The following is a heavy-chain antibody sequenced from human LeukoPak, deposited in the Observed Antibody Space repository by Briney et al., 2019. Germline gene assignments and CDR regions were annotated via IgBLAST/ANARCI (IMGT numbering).Heavy chain of an antibody. CDR3: ARDRFPLTPQGQAAFDI. J-gene: IGHJ3*02. D-gene: IGHD2-15*01. CDR1: GYTLTELS. Sequence: ASVKVPCKVSGYTLTELSMHWVRQAPGKGLEWMGGFDPEDGETIYAQKFQGRVTMTEDTSTDTAYMELSSLRSEDTAVYYCARDRFPLTPQGQAAFDIWGQGTMVTVSS. V-gene: IGHV1-24*01. CDR2: FDPEDGET.